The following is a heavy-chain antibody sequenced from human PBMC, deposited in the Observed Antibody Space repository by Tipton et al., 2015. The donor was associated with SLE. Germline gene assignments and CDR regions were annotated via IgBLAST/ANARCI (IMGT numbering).Heavy chain of an antibody. CDR2: MNPNSGNT. CDR3: ARGPYDFWSGSDMDV. V-gene: IGHV1-8*02. Sequence: QSGAEVKKPGASVKVSCKASGYTFTSYYMHWVRQATGQGLEWMGWMNPNSGNTGYAQKFQGRVTMTRNTSVSTAYMELSSLRSEDTAVYYCARGPYDFWSGSDMDVWGQGTTVTVSS. D-gene: IGHD3-3*01. CDR1: GYTFTSYY. J-gene: IGHJ6*02.